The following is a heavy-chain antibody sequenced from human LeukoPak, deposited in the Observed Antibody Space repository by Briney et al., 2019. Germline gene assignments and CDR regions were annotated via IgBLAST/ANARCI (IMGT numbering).Heavy chain of an antibody. J-gene: IGHJ6*03. CDR2: ISSSSSTI. Sequence: GGSLRLSCAASGFTFSSYSMNWVRQAPGKGLEWVSYISSSSSTIYYADSVKGRFTISRDNAKNSLYLQMNSLGAEDTALYYCAKGGGSGSYYYYYMDVWGKGTTVTISS. D-gene: IGHD3-10*01. V-gene: IGHV3-48*01. CDR1: GFTFSSYS. CDR3: AKGGGSGSYYYYYMDV.